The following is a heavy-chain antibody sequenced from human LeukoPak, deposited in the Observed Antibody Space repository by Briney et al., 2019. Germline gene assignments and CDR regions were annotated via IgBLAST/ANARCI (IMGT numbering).Heavy chain of an antibody. D-gene: IGHD3-22*01. Sequence: PGGSLRLSCAASGFTFDDYGMSWVRQAPGKGLEWVSGINWNGGSTGYADSVKGRFTISRDNAKSSLYLQMNSLRAEDTALYYCATYYYDSSGYYPVGYYFDYWGQGTLVTVSS. CDR2: INWNGGST. CDR3: ATYYYDSSGYYPVGYYFDY. V-gene: IGHV3-20*04. J-gene: IGHJ4*02. CDR1: GFTFDDYG.